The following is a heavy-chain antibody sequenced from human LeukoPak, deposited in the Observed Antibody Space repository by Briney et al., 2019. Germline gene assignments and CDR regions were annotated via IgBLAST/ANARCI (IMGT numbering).Heavy chain of an antibody. Sequence: PGGSLRLSCAASGFTFSSYAMSWVRQAPGKGLEWVSAISNSGGSTYYADSVKGRFTISRDNSKNTLYLQINSLRAEDTAVYYCAKITTVVSPTTQFDYRGQGTLVTVSS. CDR2: ISNSGGST. CDR3: AKITTVVSPTTQFDY. J-gene: IGHJ4*02. D-gene: IGHD4-23*01. CDR1: GFTFSSYA. V-gene: IGHV3-23*01.